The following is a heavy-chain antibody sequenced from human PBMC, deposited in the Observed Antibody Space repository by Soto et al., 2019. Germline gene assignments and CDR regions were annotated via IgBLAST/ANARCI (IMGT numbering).Heavy chain of an antibody. Sequence: SETPSLRCTGSGGSLSRGGYFWCWVRQHPGKGLEWIGYIYYSGSTYYNPSLKSRVTISVDTSKNQFSLKLSSVTAADTAVYYCARDRVRVAFDIWGQGTMVTVSS. CDR2: IYYSGST. V-gene: IGHV4-31*03. CDR1: GGSLSRGGYF. J-gene: IGHJ3*02. CDR3: ARDRVRVAFDI.